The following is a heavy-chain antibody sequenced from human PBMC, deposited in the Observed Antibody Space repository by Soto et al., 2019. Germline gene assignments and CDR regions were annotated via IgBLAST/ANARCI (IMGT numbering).Heavy chain of an antibody. CDR1: GGSISSGDYY. J-gene: IGHJ6*02. V-gene: IGHV4-30-4*01. CDR3: ARFPAAARPPYNAMHV. D-gene: IGHD6-6*01. CDR2: IYYSGST. Sequence: KPSETLSLACTVSGGSISSGDYYWSWIRQPPGKGLEWIGYIYYSGSTYYNPSLKSRVTISVDTSKNQFSLKLSSVTAADTAVYYCARFPAAARPPYNAMHVPGQATTVT.